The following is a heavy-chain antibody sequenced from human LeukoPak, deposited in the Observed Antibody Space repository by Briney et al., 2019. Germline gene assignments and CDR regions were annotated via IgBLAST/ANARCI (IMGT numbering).Heavy chain of an antibody. V-gene: IGHV4-34*01. D-gene: IGHD3-16*01. J-gene: IGHJ3*02. CDR3: ASSPRGIYVWGTNKHLRGGDAFDI. CDR2: INHSGST. CDR1: GGSFSGYY. Sequence: KPSETPSLTCAVYGGSFSGYYWSWTRQPPGKGLEWIGEINHSGSTNYNPSLKSRVTISLDTSKNQFSLKLSSVTAADTAVYYCASSPRGIYVWGTNKHLRGGDAFDIWGQGTMVTVSS.